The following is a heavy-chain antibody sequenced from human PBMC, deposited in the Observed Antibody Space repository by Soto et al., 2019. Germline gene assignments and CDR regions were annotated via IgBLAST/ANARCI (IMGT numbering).Heavy chain of an antibody. Sequence: QVQLVQSGAEVKKPGASVKVSCKASGYTFSSYGISWVRQAPGQGVEWMGWINGDNGNTKNAQKFQGRVTMTTDTFMSTAYLELGSLRDDDTADYYCARDLGYGDYGTDYWGQGTLVTVSS. CDR3: ARDLGYGDYGTDY. V-gene: IGHV1-18*04. D-gene: IGHD4-17*01. CDR2: INGDNGNT. CDR1: GYTFSSYG. J-gene: IGHJ4*02.